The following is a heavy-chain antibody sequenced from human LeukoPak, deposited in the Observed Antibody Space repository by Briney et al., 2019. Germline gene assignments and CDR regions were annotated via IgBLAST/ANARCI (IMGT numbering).Heavy chain of an antibody. CDR1: GFTFSSYS. V-gene: IGHV3-48*01. CDR2: ISSSSSTI. J-gene: IGHJ4*02. D-gene: IGHD6-13*01. Sequence: GGSLRLPCAASGFTFSSYSMNWVRQAPGKGLEWVSYISSSSSTIYYADSVKGRFTISRDNAKNSLYLQMNSLRAEDTAVYYCARGSSSWYLNFDYWGQGTLVTVSS. CDR3: ARGSSSWYLNFDY.